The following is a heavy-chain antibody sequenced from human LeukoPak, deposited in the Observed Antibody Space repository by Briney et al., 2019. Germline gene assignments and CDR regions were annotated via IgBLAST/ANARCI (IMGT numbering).Heavy chain of an antibody. CDR1: GYTFTSYY. CDR3: ARDGTTVVTPRAFDI. CDR2: INPSGGST. Sequence: WASVKVSCKASGYTFTSYYMHWVRQAPGQGLEWMGIINPSGGSTSYAQKFQGRVTMTRDMSTSTVYMELSSLRSEDTAVYYCARDGTTVVTPRAFDIWGQGTMVTVSS. V-gene: IGHV1-46*01. D-gene: IGHD4-23*01. J-gene: IGHJ3*02.